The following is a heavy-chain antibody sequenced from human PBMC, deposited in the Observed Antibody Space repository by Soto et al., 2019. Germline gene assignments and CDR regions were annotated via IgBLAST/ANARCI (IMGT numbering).Heavy chain of an antibody. V-gene: IGHV3-48*02. CDR2: ISSSSSTI. CDR3: ARTRTQTTVTTLVWYCDL. CDR1: GFTFSSYS. Sequence: EVQLVESGGGLVQPGGSLRLSGAASGFTFSSYSMNWVRQAPGTGLEWVSYISSSSSTIYYADSVKGRFTISRDNAKNSLYLQMNSLRDEDTAVYYCARTRTQTTVTTLVWYCDLWGRGTLVTVSS. D-gene: IGHD4-17*01. J-gene: IGHJ2*01.